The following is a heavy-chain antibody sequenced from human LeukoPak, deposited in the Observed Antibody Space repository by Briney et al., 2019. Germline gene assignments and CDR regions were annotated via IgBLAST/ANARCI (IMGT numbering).Heavy chain of an antibody. J-gene: IGHJ4*02. V-gene: IGHV1-2*02. D-gene: IGHD3-10*01. CDR1: GYTFTGYY. CDR3: ARAQAQAYGSGSYYIPVISGPDY. CDR2: INPNSGGT. Sequence: ASVKVSCKASGYTFTGYYMHWVRQAPGQGLEWMGWINPNSGGTNYAQKFQGRVTMTRDTSISTAYMELSRLRSEDTAVYYCARAQAQAYGSGSYYIPVISGPDYWGQGTLVTVSS.